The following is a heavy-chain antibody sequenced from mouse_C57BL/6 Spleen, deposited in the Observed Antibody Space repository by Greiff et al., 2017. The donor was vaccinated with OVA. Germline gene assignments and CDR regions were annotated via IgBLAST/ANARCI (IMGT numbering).Heavy chain of an antibody. Sequence: VQLPQSGPELVKPGASVKISCKASGYTFTDYYMNWVKQSHGKSLEWIGAINPNNGGTSSNQKFKGKATLTVDKASSTAFMERRSLTSEDSAVDYCANHYYGSRNYAMGYWGQGASVTASS. D-gene: IGHD1-1*01. V-gene: IGHV1-26*01. CDR2: INPNNGGT. CDR1: GYTFTDYY. CDR3: ANHYYGSRNYAMGY. J-gene: IGHJ4*01.